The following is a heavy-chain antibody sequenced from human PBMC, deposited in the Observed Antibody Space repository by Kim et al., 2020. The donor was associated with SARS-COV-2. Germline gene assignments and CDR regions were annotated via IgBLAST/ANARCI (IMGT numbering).Heavy chain of an antibody. CDR1: GFTFSSYA. V-gene: IGHV3-30*04. Sequence: GGSLRLSCAASGFTFSSYAMHWVRQAPGKGLEWVAVISYDGSNKYYADSVKGRFTISRDNSKNTLYLQMNSLRAEDTAVYYCARDLGHLLRYFDWYTKRNPDYWGQGTLVTVSS. J-gene: IGHJ4*02. CDR2: ISYDGSNK. CDR3: ARDLGHLLRYFDWYTKRNPDY. D-gene: IGHD3-9*01.